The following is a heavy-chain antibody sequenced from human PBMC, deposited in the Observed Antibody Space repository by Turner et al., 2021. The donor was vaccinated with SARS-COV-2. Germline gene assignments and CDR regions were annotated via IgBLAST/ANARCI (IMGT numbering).Heavy chain of an antibody. Sequence: EVQLLESGGGSVQPGGALGLPCAAYGFTFSYYAMTWVRQAPGKGLELVSFLSGSGDSTYHADSVKGRFTISRDNSKNTLYLQMNSLRAEDTAVYYCAKVGGWELRRKWFFDLWGRGTLVSVSS. CDR1: GFTFSYYA. D-gene: IGHD1-26*01. J-gene: IGHJ2*01. CDR2: LSGSGDST. V-gene: IGHV3-23*01. CDR3: AKVGGWELRRKWFFDL.